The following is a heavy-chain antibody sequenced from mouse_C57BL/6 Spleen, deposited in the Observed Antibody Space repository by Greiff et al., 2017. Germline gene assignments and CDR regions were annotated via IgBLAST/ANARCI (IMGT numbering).Heavy chain of an antibody. CDR2: FNPSSGYT. CDR1: GYTFTSYW. D-gene: IGHD2-3*01. V-gene: IGHV1-7*01. CDR3: ARGGYDGFYAMDY. Sequence: QVQLKQSGAELAKPGPSVKLSCKASGYTFTSYWLHWLKQKPGPGLEWIGYFNPSSGYTKYNQKFKDKAPLTADNSSSTAYMQLSSLTYEDSAVYYCARGGYDGFYAMDYWGQGTSVTVSS. J-gene: IGHJ4*01.